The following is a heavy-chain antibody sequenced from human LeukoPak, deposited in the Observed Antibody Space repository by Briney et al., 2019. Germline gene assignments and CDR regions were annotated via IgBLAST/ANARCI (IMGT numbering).Heavy chain of an antibody. J-gene: IGHJ6*02. D-gene: IGHD6-19*01. CDR2: IYYSGST. CDR1: GGSISSGDYY. Sequence: PSQTLSLTCTVSGGSISSGDYYWSWIRQPPGKGLEWIGYIYYSGSTYYNPSLKSRVTISVDTSKNQFSLKLSSVTVADTAVYYCARYSGMTVAGTVYYGMDVWGQGTTVTVSS. CDR3: ARYSGMTVAGTVYYGMDV. V-gene: IGHV4-30-4*01.